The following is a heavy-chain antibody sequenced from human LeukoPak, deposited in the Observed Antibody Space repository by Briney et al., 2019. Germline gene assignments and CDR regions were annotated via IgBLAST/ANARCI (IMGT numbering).Heavy chain of an antibody. CDR3: ASRYCGATSCYSLDY. D-gene: IGHD2-2*02. V-gene: IGHV3-64D*09. J-gene: IGHJ4*02. Sequence: LAGGSLRLSCSASGFTFRSHALHWVRQAPGKGLEYVSAISSNGGTTYYADSVKGRFTISRDNSKNTLYLHMSSLRAEDTAVYYCASRYCGATSCYSLDYWGQGTLVTVSS. CDR2: ISSNGGTT. CDR1: GFTFRSHA.